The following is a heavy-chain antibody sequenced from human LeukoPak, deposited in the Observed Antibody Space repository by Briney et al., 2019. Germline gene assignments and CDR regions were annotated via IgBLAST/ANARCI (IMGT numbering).Heavy chain of an antibody. D-gene: IGHD6-19*01. CDR3: ARGIAVAGTDY. CDR2: ISYDGSNK. V-gene: IGHV3-30-3*01. CDR1: GFAFSSYA. J-gene: IGHJ4*02. Sequence: GGSLRLSCAASGFAFSSYAMHWVRQAPGKGLEWVAVISYDGSNKYYADSVKGRFTISRDNSKNTLYLQMNSLRAEDTAAYYCARGIAVAGTDYWGQGTLVTVSS.